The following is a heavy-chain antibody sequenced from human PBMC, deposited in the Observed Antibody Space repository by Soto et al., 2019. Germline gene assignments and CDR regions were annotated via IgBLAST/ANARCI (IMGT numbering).Heavy chain of an antibody. Sequence: GGSLRLSCAASGFTFSSYAMSWVRQAPGKGLEWVSAISGSGGSTYYADSVKGRFTISRDNSKNTLYLQMNSLRAEDTAVYYCATRITIFGVVIMALYFQHWGQGTLVTVSS. CDR3: ATRITIFGVVIMALYFQH. J-gene: IGHJ1*01. V-gene: IGHV3-23*01. D-gene: IGHD3-3*01. CDR1: GFTFSSYA. CDR2: ISGSGGST.